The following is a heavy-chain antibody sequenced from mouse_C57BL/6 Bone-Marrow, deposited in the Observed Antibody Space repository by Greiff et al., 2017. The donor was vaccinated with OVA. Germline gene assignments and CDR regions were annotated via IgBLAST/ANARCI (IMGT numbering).Heavy chain of an antibody. V-gene: IGHV1-61*01. CDR3: ACIYYGNYVGYFDY. CDR1: GYTFTSYW. Sequence: VKLQQPGAELVRPGSSVKLSCKASGYTFTSYWMDWVKQRPGQGLEWIGNIYPSDSETHYNQKFKDKATLTVDKSSSTAYMQLSSLTSEDSAVYYCACIYYGNYVGYFDYWGQGTTLTVSS. CDR2: IYPSDSET. D-gene: IGHD2-1*01. J-gene: IGHJ2*01.